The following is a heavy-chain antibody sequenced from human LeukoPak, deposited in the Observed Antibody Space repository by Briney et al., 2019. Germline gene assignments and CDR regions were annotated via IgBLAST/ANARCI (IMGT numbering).Heavy chain of an antibody. J-gene: IGHJ4*02. CDR3: ARLPFFYGYVWGSYPPPGFDY. V-gene: IGHV4-34*01. D-gene: IGHD3-16*02. CDR2: INHSGST. CDR1: GGSFSGYY. Sequence: PSETLSPTCAVYGGSFSGYYWSWIRQPPGKGLEWIGEINHSGSTNYNPSLKSRVTISVDTSKNQFSLKLSSVTAADTAVYYCARLPFFYGYVWGSYPPPGFDYWGQGTLVTVSS.